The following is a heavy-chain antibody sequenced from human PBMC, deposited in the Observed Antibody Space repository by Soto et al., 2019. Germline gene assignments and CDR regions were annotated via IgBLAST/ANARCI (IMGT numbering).Heavy chain of an antibody. CDR1: GGSISSGGYY. D-gene: IGHD3-10*01. V-gene: IGHV4-31*03. Sequence: QVQLQESGPGLVKPSQTLSITCTVSGGSISSGGYYGGWIRQHQGTCLEWIGYIYYSGSTYYNTSLKSSVTRSVATSKNQFSLNLSSVTAADTAVYYCASSPPLGSLYSYYYMDVWGKGTTVTVSS. CDR3: ASSPPLGSLYSYYYMDV. CDR2: IYYSGST. J-gene: IGHJ6*03.